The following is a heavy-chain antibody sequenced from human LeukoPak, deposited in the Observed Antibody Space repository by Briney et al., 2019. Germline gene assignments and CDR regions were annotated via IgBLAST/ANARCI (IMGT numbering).Heavy chain of an antibody. D-gene: IGHD3-10*01. CDR1: GGSISSSSYY. CDR3: ARRVTMVRGVTFFDY. Sequence: SETLFLTCTVSGGSISSSSYYWGWIRQPPGKGLEWIGSIYYSGSTYYNPSLKSRVTISVDTSKNQFSLKLSSVTAADTAVYYCARRVTMVRGVTFFDYWGQGTLVTVSS. V-gene: IGHV4-39*01. CDR2: IYYSGST. J-gene: IGHJ4*02.